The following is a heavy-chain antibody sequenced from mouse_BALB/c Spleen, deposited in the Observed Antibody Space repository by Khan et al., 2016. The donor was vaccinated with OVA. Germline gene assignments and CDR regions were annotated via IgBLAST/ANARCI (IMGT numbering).Heavy chain of an antibody. J-gene: IGHJ2*01. D-gene: IGHD1-1*01. Sequence: VQLQQSGPELVKPGASVKISCKASGYSFTGYFMNWVMQRHGKRLEWIGRINPHIGETFYNQKFKDKATLTVDESSSTAHMELRGLASEDSAVYYGARKNGSDFDYWGQGTTLTVSS. CDR1: GYSFTGYF. CDR2: INPHIGET. V-gene: IGHV1-20*02. CDR3: ARKNGSDFDY.